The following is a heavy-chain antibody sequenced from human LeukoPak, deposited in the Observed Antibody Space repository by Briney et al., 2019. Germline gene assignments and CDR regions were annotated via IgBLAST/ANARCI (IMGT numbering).Heavy chain of an antibody. Sequence: PSETLSLTCTVSGGSISSYYWSWIRQPPGKGLEWIGYIYYSGSTNYNPSLKSRVTISVDTSRNQFSLKLSSVTAADTAVYYCARDTGYYDFWSGYYTHYYGMDVWGQGTTVTVSS. D-gene: IGHD3-3*01. CDR1: GGSISSYY. CDR3: ARDTGYYDFWSGYYTHYYGMDV. V-gene: IGHV4-59*01. CDR2: IYYSGST. J-gene: IGHJ6*02.